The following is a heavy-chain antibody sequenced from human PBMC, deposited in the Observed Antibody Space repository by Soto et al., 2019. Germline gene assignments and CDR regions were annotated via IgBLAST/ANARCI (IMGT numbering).Heavy chain of an antibody. D-gene: IGHD2-2*01. CDR2: IYPGDSDT. V-gene: IGHV5-51*01. J-gene: IGHJ3*02. CDR1: GYSFTSYW. CDR3: ASLPAYCSSTSCYELGVFDI. Sequence: PGESLKISCKGSGYSFTSYWIGWVRQMPGKGLEWMGIIYPGDSDTRYSPSFQGQVTISADKSISTAYLQWSSLKASDTAMYYCASLPAYCSSTSCYELGVFDIWGQGTMVTVSS.